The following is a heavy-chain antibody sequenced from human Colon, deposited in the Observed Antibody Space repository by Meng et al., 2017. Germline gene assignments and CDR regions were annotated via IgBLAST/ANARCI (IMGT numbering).Heavy chain of an antibody. J-gene: IGHJ4*02. CDR1: AASIRLGSSS. D-gene: IGHD4-17*01. CDR3: ARLVDYGDYFDY. CDR2: ISTSGST. V-gene: IGHV4-61*02. Sequence: QVRLHASRPDLLPPSPPLSLSCTVSAASIRLGSSSCSWLRQPPGPGLPSLRRISTSGSTNYNPSLKSRVTISVDTSKNQFSLKLSSVTAADTAVYYCARLVDYGDYFDYWGQGTLVTVSS.